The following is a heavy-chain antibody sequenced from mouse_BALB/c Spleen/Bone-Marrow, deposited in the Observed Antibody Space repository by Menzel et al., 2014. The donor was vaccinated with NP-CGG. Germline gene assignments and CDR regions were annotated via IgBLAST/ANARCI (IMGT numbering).Heavy chain of an antibody. D-gene: IGHD2-4*01. J-gene: IGHJ2*01. CDR2: INSNGGST. CDR3: ARDYDYDY. CDR1: RFTFSSYG. V-gene: IGHV5-6-3*01. Sequence: EVKVVESGGGLVQPGGSLKLSCAASRFTFSSYGMSWVRQTPDKRLELVATINSNGGSTYYPDSVKGRFTISRDNAKNTLYLQMSSPKSEDTAMYYCARDYDYDYWGQGTTLTVSS.